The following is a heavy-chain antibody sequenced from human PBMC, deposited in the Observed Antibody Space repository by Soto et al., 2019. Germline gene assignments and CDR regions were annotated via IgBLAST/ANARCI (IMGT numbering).Heavy chain of an antibody. CDR1: GASINNFAYY. J-gene: IGHJ5*01. V-gene: IGHV4-39*01. CDR2: VYYNENT. D-gene: IGHD3-10*01. Sequence: PWETLSLTFSVSGASINNFAYYWGWIRQPPGKGLEWIGTVYYNENTYYNPSLRSRVAISVDTAKNQFSLNLRSVTAADTAVYFCARRERYYGSPGWFDPWGQGTLVTVSS. CDR3: ARRERYYGSPGWFDP.